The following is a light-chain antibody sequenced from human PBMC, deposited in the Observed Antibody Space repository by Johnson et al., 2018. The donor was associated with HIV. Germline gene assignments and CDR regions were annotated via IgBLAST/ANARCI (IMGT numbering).Light chain of an antibody. Sequence: QSVLTQPPSVSAAPGQKVTISCSGSTYNIGNNYVSWYQQLPGTAPKLLIYEKNKRPSGIPDRFSASKSGTSATLDITGLQTGDEADYYCGTWGVLGTWTKVPVL. J-gene: IGLJ1*01. CDR1: TYNIGNNY. CDR3: GTWGV. CDR2: EKN. V-gene: IGLV1-51*02.